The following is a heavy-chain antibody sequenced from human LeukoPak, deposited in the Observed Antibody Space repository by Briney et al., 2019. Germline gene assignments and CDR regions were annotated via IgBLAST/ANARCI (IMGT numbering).Heavy chain of an antibody. Sequence: GGSLRLSCAVSGFTSSSYALSWVRQAPGKGLEWVSGISGSGGSTYYADSVKGRFTISRGNSKNTLYLQMNSLRGEDTAVYYCAKGDGYNYDNWFDPWGQGTLVTVSS. CDR1: GFTSSSYA. CDR3: AKGDGYNYDNWFDP. J-gene: IGHJ5*02. V-gene: IGHV3-23*01. D-gene: IGHD5-24*01. CDR2: ISGSGGST.